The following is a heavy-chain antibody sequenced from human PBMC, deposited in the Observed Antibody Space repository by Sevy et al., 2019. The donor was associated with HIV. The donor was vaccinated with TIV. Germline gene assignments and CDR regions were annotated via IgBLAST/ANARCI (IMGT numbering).Heavy chain of an antibody. V-gene: IGHV1-18*01. CDR3: ARVPYDSSGYPRDLYFDY. Sequence: ASVKVSCKASGYTFTSYGISWVRQAPGQGLEWMGWISAYNGNTNYAQKLQGRVTMTTDTSTSTAYMELRSLRSDDTAVYYCARVPYDSSGYPRDLYFDYWGQGTLVTVSS. CDR2: ISAYNGNT. CDR1: GYTFTSYG. D-gene: IGHD3-22*01. J-gene: IGHJ4*02.